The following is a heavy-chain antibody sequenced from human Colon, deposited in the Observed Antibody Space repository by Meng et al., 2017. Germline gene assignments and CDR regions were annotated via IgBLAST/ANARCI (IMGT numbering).Heavy chain of an antibody. Sequence: QLQLVQSGAEGKKPGASVGVSGKVAGYTFTHHGISWIRQAPGQGLEWMGWISCYNGDTNYAQKLQGRVTMTTDTSTNTAYMDLRGLRSDDTAVYYCARDPSNTSGRYAYFDYWGQGTLVTVSS. V-gene: IGHV1-18*01. CDR3: ARDPSNTSGRYAYFDY. J-gene: IGHJ4*02. CDR2: ISCYNGDT. CDR1: GYTFTHHG. D-gene: IGHD6-19*01.